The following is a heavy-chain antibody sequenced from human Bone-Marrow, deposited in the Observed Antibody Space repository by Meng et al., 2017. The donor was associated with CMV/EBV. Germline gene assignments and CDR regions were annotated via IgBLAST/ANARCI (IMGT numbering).Heavy chain of an antibody. D-gene: IGHD3-16*01. J-gene: IGHJ3*02. CDR3: ARRDFGNAFDI. Sequence: GESLKISCAASGFTFSSYAMHWVRQAPGKGLEWVAVISYDGSNKYYADSVKGRFTIPRDNSKNTLYLQMNSLRAEHTAVYYCARRDFGNAFDIWGQGTMVTVSS. CDR2: ISYDGSNK. CDR1: GFTFSSYA. V-gene: IGHV3-30-3*01.